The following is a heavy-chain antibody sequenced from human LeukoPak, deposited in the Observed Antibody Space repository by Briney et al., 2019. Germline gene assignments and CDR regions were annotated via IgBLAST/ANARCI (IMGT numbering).Heavy chain of an antibody. Sequence: ASVKVSCEASGYTFTSYGISWVRQAPGQGLEWMGGIIPIFGTANYAQKFQGRVTITADESTSTAYMELSSLRSEDTAVYYCATPLRYFDWGLGEDIWGQGTMVTVSS. D-gene: IGHD3-9*01. CDR1: GYTFTSYG. V-gene: IGHV1-69*13. CDR3: ATPLRYFDWGLGEDI. CDR2: IIPIFGTA. J-gene: IGHJ3*02.